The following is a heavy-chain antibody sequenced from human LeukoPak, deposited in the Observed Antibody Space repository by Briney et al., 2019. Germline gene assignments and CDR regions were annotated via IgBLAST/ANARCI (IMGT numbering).Heavy chain of an antibody. CDR1: GGSFSGYY. J-gene: IGHJ4*02. CDR3: ARHRGCSSTSCYRGVGRGFDY. D-gene: IGHD2-2*01. Sequence: SETLSLTCAVYGGSFSGYYWSWIRQPPGKGLEWIGEINHSGSTNYNPSLKSRVTISVDTTKNQFSLKLSSVTAADTAVYYCARHRGCSSTSCYRGVGRGFDYWGQGTLVTVSS. CDR2: INHSGST. V-gene: IGHV4-34*01.